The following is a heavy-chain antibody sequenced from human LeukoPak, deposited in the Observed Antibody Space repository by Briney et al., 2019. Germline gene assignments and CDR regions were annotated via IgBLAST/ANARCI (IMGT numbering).Heavy chain of an antibody. CDR1: GFTFSNYG. D-gene: IGHD3-9*01. V-gene: IGHV3-30*02. J-gene: IGHJ4*02. CDR2: IRYDGSNK. CDR3: AKDLVAYYDILTGSMETGFDY. Sequence: PGGSLRLSCAASGFTFSNYGMHWVRQAPGKGLEWVAFIRYDGSNKYYADSVKGRFTISRDNSKNTLHLQMNSLRAEDTAVYYCAKDLVAYYDILTGSMETGFDYWGQGTLVTVSS.